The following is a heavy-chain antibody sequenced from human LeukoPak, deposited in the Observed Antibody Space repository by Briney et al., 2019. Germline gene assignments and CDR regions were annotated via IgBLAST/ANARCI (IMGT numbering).Heavy chain of an antibody. Sequence: GGSLRLSCAASGFTFSSYEMNWVRQAPGKGLEYVSGVSGNGGTTYYADSVEGRFTISRDNSKNTLYLQMSSLRVEDTAAYYCVKDRRVYYYDSSFDYWGQGTLVTVSS. CDR1: GFTFSSYE. J-gene: IGHJ4*02. D-gene: IGHD3-22*01. V-gene: IGHV3-64D*09. CDR2: VSGNGGTT. CDR3: VKDRRVYYYDSSFDY.